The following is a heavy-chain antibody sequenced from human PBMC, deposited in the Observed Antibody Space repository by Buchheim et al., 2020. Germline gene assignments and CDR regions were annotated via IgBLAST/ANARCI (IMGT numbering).Heavy chain of an antibody. CDR3: ARRGLPPASYYYGSGSYYDYYYGMDV. D-gene: IGHD3-10*01. J-gene: IGHJ6*02. CDR2: IYPGDSDT. V-gene: IGHV5-51*03. CDR1: GYSFTSYW. Sequence: EVQLVQSGAEVKKPGESLKISCKGSGYSFTSYWIGWVRQMPGKGLEWMGIIYPGDSDTRYSPSFQGQVTISADKSISTAYLQWSSLKASDTAMYYCARRGLPPASYYYGSGSYYDYYYGMDVWGQGTT.